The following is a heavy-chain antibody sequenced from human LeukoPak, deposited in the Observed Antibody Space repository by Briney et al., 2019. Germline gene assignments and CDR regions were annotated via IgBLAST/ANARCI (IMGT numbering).Heavy chain of an antibody. D-gene: IGHD6-13*01. CDR2: MNPKSHNT. V-gene: IGHV1-8*01. J-gene: IGHJ5*02. Sequence: ASVKVSCKASGYTFSSYDVNWVRQTTGQGLEWMGWMNPKSHNTGYAQKFQGRITITSNSSTSTVFMELGSLTSDDTAVYYCARGGASAAARRFDPWGQGTLVTVSS. CDR1: GYTFSSYD. CDR3: ARGGASAAARRFDP.